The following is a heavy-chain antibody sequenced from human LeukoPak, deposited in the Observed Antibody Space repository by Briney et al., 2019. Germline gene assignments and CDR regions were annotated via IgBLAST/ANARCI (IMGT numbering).Heavy chain of an antibody. Sequence: PSETLSLTCAVYGGSFSGYYWSWIRQPPGKGLEWIGEINHSGSTNYNPSLKSRVTISVDTSKNQFSLKLSSVTAADTAVYYCARHYGSGSYYISVFNWFDPWGQGTLVTVSS. CDR1: GGSFSGYY. D-gene: IGHD3-10*01. J-gene: IGHJ5*02. CDR2: INHSGST. V-gene: IGHV4-34*01. CDR3: ARHYGSGSYYISVFNWFDP.